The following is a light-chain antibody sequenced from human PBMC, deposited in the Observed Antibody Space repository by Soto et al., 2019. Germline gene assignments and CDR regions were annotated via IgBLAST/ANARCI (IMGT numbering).Light chain of an antibody. Sequence: EISMTQFPAILSASPGGGATLSCRAAQDVTTNFAWYQLRLGQPPRLLIYDISTRATGVPARFSGSGSGTEFTLTISGLQSEDFALYFCQQYNNWPFSFGPGTRLEIK. CDR3: QQYNNWPFS. CDR1: QDVTTN. V-gene: IGKV3-15*01. CDR2: DIS. J-gene: IGKJ5*01.